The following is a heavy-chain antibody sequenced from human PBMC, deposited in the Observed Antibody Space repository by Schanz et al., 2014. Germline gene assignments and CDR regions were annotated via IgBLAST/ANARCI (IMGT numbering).Heavy chain of an antibody. Sequence: EVQLLESGGGFVQPGGSLRLSCVASGVTFSSYAMSWVRQASGKGLEWVANIKQDGSEKYYVDSVKGRFTISRDNAKNSLYLQMNSLTAEDTAVYYCARGVRIDYWGQGTLVTVSS. D-gene: IGHD3-3*01. V-gene: IGHV3-7*01. CDR3: ARGVRIDY. CDR1: GVTFSSYA. CDR2: IKQDGSEK. J-gene: IGHJ4*02.